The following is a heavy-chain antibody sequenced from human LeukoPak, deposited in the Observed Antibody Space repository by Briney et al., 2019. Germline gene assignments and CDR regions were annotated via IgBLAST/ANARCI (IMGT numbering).Heavy chain of an antibody. CDR3: ARIFQDGYNLGPMDY. D-gene: IGHD5-24*01. J-gene: IGHJ4*02. CDR2: INPSGGST. CDR1: GYTFTSYY. Sequence: ASVKVSCKASGYTFTSYYMHWVRQAPGQGLEWMGIINPSGGSTSYAQKFQGRVTMTRDTSTSTVCMELSSLRSEDTAVYYCARIFQDGYNLGPMDYWGQGTLVTVSS. V-gene: IGHV1-46*01.